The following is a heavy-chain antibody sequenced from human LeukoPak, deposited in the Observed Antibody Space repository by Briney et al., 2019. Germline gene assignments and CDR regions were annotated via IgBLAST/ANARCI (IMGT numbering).Heavy chain of an antibody. CDR2: IYHTGST. CDR3: ARAGWIITSGIDY. Sequence: SETLSLTCGVSGYSISRGYYWAWIRQPPGKGLEWIGTIYHTGSTYYSPSLGSRVTISVDTSKNEFSLNLNSVTAADTAVYYCARAGWIITSGIDYWGQGALVTVSS. D-gene: IGHD3-10*01. CDR1: GYSISRGYY. V-gene: IGHV4-38-2*01. J-gene: IGHJ4*02.